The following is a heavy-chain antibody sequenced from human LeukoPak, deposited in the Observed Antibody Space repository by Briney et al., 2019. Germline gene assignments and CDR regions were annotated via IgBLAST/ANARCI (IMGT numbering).Heavy chain of an antibody. CDR1: GGSISSYY. Sequence: SETLSLTCTVSGGSISSYYWSWIRQPPGKGLEWIGYIYYSGSTNYNPSLKSRVTISVDTSKNQFSLKLSSVTAADTAVYYCARGGLRLGELSLFRFDYWGQGTLVTVSS. CDR2: IYYSGST. J-gene: IGHJ4*02. CDR3: ARGGLRLGELSLFRFDY. V-gene: IGHV4-59*01. D-gene: IGHD3-16*02.